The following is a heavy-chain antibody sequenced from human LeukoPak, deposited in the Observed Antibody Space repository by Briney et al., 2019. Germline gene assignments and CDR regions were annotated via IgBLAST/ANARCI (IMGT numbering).Heavy chain of an antibody. CDR2: IDYSGTT. CDR1: GGSISSFF. Sequence: SETLSLTCTVSGGSISSFFWSCIRQPPGKGMEWLGCIDYSGTTHSHPSLKRQSTTPEDTSKQQFILKLSSVTAADTAVYYCARDLEVERNRWNYFESWGQGTLVTVSS. CDR3: ARDLEVERNRWNYFES. J-gene: IGHJ4*02. D-gene: IGHD4-23*01. V-gene: IGHV4-59*01.